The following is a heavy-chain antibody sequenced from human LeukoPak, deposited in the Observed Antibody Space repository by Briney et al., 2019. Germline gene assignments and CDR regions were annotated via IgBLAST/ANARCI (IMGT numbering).Heavy chain of an antibody. CDR1: GFSFDDYA. CDR3: AKDGWFGEFINFHFDY. CDR2: ISWNSGRV. D-gene: IGHD3-10*01. Sequence: PGGSLRLSCAASGFSFDDYAMHWVRQAPGKGLEWVSGISWNSGRVGYADSVKGRFTISRDNAKNSLYLQMNSLRAEDTALYYCAKDGWFGEFINFHFDYWGQGTLVTVTS. V-gene: IGHV3-9*01. J-gene: IGHJ4*02.